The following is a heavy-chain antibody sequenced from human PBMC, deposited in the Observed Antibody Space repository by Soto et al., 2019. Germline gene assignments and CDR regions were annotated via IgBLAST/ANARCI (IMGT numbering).Heavy chain of an antibody. D-gene: IGHD3-22*01. CDR1: GGSFSGYY. J-gene: IGHJ4*02. V-gene: IGHV4-34*01. CDR3: ARDYYDSSGRPTIDY. Sequence: QVQLQQWGAGLLKPSETLSLTCAVYGGSFSGYYWSWIRQPPGKGLEWIGEINHSGSTNYNPSLKSRVTISVDTSKNQCSLKLSSVTAADTAVYYCARDYYDSSGRPTIDYWGQGPLVTVSS. CDR2: INHSGST.